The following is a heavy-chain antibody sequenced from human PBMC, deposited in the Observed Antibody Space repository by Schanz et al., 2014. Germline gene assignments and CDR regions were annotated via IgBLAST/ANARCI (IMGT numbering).Heavy chain of an antibody. CDR2: ISGSGGST. Sequence: EVQLLESGGGLVQPGGSLKLSCAASGFTFSSYAMSWVRQAPGKGLKWVSAISGSGGSTYYADSVKGRFTISRDNAKNLLYLQMNSRRAEDTAVYYCTRDVRLERRGNWFSPWGQGTLVSVSS. V-gene: IGHV3-23*01. CDR1: GFTFSSYA. D-gene: IGHD1-1*01. J-gene: IGHJ5*02. CDR3: TRDVRLERRGNWFSP.